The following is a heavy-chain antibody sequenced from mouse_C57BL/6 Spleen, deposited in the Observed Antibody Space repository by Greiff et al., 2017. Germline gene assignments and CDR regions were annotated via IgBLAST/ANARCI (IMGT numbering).Heavy chain of an antibody. Sequence: EVQLVESGGGLVQPGGSMKLSCAASGFTFSDAWMDWVRQSPEKGLEWVAKIRNKANNHATYYAESVKGRFTISRDDSKSSVYLQMNSLRAEDTGIYYCTRDYDAMDYWGQGTSVTVSS. D-gene: IGHD1-1*02. J-gene: IGHJ4*01. CDR3: TRDYDAMDY. CDR2: IRNKANNHAT. V-gene: IGHV6-6*01. CDR1: GFTFSDAW.